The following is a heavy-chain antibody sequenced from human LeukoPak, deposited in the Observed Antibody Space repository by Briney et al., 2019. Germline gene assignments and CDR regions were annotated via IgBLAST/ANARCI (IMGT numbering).Heavy chain of an antibody. CDR2: IYYSGST. D-gene: IGHD1-1*01. CDR3: ARLPGTVSYYYMDV. CDR1: GCSISSYY. Sequence: SETLSLTCTVSGCSISSYYWSWIRQPPGKGLEWIGYIYYSGSTNYNPSLKSRVTISVDTSKNQFSLKLSSVTAADTAVYYCARLPGTVSYYYMDVWGKGTTVTVSS. J-gene: IGHJ6*03. V-gene: IGHV4-59*08.